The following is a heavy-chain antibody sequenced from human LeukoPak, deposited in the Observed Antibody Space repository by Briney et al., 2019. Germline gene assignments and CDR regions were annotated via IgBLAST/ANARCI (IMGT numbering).Heavy chain of an antibody. CDR2: ISWNSGSI. Sequence: GGSLRLSCAASGFTFDDYAMHWVRQAPGKGLEWVSGISWNSGSIGYADSVKGRFTISRDNAKNSLYLQMNSLRAEDTAVYYCARDDTAVAGTELDYWGQGTLVTVSS. CDR1: GFTFDDYA. D-gene: IGHD6-19*01. J-gene: IGHJ4*02. V-gene: IGHV3-9*01. CDR3: ARDDTAVAGTELDY.